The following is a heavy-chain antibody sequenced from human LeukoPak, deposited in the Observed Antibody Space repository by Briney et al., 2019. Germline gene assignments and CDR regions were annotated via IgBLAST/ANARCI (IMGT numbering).Heavy chain of an antibody. V-gene: IGHV4-30-2*01. CDR2: IYHSGST. D-gene: IGHD2-15*01. Sequence: SETLSLTCAVSDGSISSGGYSWSWIRQPPGKGLEWIGYIYHSGSTYYNPSLKSRVTISVDRSKNQFSLKLSSVTAADTAVYYCARARRDCSGGSCFTNWGQGTLVTVSS. CDR1: DGSISSGGYS. CDR3: ARARRDCSGGSCFTN. J-gene: IGHJ4*02.